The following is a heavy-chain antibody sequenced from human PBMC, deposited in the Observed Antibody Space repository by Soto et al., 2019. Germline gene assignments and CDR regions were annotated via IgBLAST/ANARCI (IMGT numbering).Heavy chain of an antibody. J-gene: IGHJ6*02. CDR2: ISAYNGNT. CDR1: GYTFTSYG. V-gene: IGHV1-18*01. D-gene: IGHD3-10*01. Sequence: ASVKVSCKASGYTFTSYGISWVRQAPGQGLEWMGWISAYNGNTNYAQKLQGRVTMTTDTSTSTAYMELRSLRSDDTAVYYCARDRGVEMATIRGVIGSYYYGMDVWGQGTTVTVSS. CDR3: ARDRGVEMATIRGVIGSYYYGMDV.